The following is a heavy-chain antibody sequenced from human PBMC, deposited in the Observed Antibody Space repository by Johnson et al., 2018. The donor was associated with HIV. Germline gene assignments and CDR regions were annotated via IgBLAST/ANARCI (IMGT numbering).Heavy chain of an antibody. CDR2: IKSKTDGGTA. CDR3: ATGTLGLRHDAFDL. Sequence: VQLVESGGGLVKPGGSLRLSCAASGFTFSNAWMSWVRQAPGKGLEWVGRIKSKTDGGTADYAAPVQGRFTASRDDSKNTLYLQMNSLKSEDTAMYYCATGTLGLRHDAFDLWGQGTMVTVSS. J-gene: IGHJ3*01. CDR1: GFTFSNAW. V-gene: IGHV3-15*01. D-gene: IGHD1-7*01.